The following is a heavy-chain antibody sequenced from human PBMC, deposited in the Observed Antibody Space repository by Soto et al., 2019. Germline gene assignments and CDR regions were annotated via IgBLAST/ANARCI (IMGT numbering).Heavy chain of an antibody. CDR3: AKDSVFGSGGKLTY. V-gene: IGHV3-23*01. J-gene: IGHJ4*02. CDR2: ISASGGST. CDR1: GFTFSSYG. Sequence: LRLSCAASGFTFSSYGMTWVRQAPGKGLEWVSDISASGGSTYYTDSVKGRFTISRDNSKNTLFLQMNSLRAEDTAVYYCAKDSVFGSGGKLTYWGQGTLVTVSS. D-gene: IGHD3-10*01.